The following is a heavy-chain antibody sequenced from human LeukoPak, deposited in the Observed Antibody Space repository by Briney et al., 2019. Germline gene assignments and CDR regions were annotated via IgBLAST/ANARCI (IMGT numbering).Heavy chain of an antibody. Sequence: ASVKVPCKASGYTFTSYDINWVRQATGQGLEWMGWMNPNSGNTGYAQKFQGRVTMTRNTSISTAYMELSSLRFEDTAVYYCARGDFIAVAGTDYYYGMDVWGQGTTVTVSS. D-gene: IGHD6-19*01. J-gene: IGHJ6*02. CDR3: ARGDFIAVAGTDYYYGMDV. CDR2: MNPNSGNT. V-gene: IGHV1-8*01. CDR1: GYTFTSYD.